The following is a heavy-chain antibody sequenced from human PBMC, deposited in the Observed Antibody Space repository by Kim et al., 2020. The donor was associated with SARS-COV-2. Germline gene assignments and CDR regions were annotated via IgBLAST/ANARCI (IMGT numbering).Heavy chain of an antibody. Sequence: GGSLRLSCAASGFTFNSYAMSWVRQAPGKGLEWVSAITAGGDDTYHADSVKGRFTISRDNSKNTLYLQMNSLRVEDAAIYYCAKGSASGRPYYFDNWGQGTLVTVSS. D-gene: IGHD6-25*01. J-gene: IGHJ4*02. CDR2: ITAGGDDT. CDR1: GFTFNSYA. CDR3: AKGSASGRPYYFDN. V-gene: IGHV3-23*01.